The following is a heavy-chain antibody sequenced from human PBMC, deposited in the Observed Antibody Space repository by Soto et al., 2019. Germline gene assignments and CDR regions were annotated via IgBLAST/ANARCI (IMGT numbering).Heavy chain of an antibody. Sequence: PSETLSLTCAVSGGSFRGFYWTWIRQSPGKGLEWLGDINHVGITNYNPSLKSRVSIPVDTSKSQFSLKLSSVTAADTAVYYCARQRTTVVTQAYFDHWGQGTLVTVSS. CDR3: ARQRTTVVTQAYFDH. CDR1: GGSFRGFY. CDR2: INHVGIT. D-gene: IGHD4-17*01. V-gene: IGHV4-34*01. J-gene: IGHJ4*02.